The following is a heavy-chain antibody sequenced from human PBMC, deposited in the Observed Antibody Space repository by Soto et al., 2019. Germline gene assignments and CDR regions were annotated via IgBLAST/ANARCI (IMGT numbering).Heavy chain of an antibody. CDR2: ISSSSSYI. J-gene: IGHJ5*02. V-gene: IGHV3-21*01. D-gene: IGHD3-22*01. CDR1: GFTFSSYS. Sequence: EVQLVESGGGLVKPGGSLRLSCAASGFTFSSYSMNWVRQAPGKGLEWVSSISSSSSYIYYADSVKGRFTISRDNAKNSLYLQMNSLRAEDTAVYYCARGLYYYDSSGYYFPWGQGTLVTVSS. CDR3: ARGLYYYDSSGYYFP.